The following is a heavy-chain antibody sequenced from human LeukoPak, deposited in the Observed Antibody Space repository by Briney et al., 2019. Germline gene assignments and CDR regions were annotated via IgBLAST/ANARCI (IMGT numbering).Heavy chain of an antibody. J-gene: IGHJ4*02. CDR1: GFSFTDSY. D-gene: IGHD4/OR15-4a*01. CDR2: ITSSGATT. Sequence: PGGSLRLSCSASGFSFTDSYMNWFRLSPEKGLEWIAYITSSGATTEYADSVKGRFTISRVNAKNSLYLQMNSLIPDDTAVDYCARDPDYGDPYWGQGTLVTVSS. CDR3: ARDPDYGDPY. V-gene: IGHV3-11*01.